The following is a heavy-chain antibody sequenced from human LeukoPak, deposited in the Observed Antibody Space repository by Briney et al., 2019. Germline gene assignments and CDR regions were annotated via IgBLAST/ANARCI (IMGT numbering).Heavy chain of an antibody. Sequence: PSETLSLTXTVSDGSISSYYWSWIRQPAGKGLEWIGRIYTSGSTNYNPSLKSRVTMSVDTSKNQFSLKLSSVTAADTAVYYCASVAKGCTNGVCYTEWFDPWGQGTLVTVSS. CDR3: ASVAKGCTNGVCYTEWFDP. V-gene: IGHV4-4*07. CDR2: IYTSGST. CDR1: DGSISSYY. D-gene: IGHD2-8*01. J-gene: IGHJ5*02.